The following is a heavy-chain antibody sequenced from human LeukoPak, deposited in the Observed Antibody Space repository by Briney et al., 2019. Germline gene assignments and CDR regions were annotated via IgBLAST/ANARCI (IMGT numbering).Heavy chain of an antibody. CDR1: GFTFGDYA. J-gene: IGHJ4*02. CDR3: TRDQAPYY. V-gene: IGHV3-49*04. CDR2: IRSKVYGGTP. Sequence: GGSLRLSCTASGFTFGDYAMTWVRQAPGKGLEWVGFIRSKVYGGTPEYAASVKGRFTISRDDSKGIAYLQMNSLKTEDTAMYYCTRDQAPYYWGQGTLVTVSS.